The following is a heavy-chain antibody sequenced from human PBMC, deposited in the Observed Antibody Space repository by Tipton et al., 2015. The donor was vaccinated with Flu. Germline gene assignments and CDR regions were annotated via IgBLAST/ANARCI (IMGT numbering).Heavy chain of an antibody. D-gene: IGHD1-1*01. J-gene: IGHJ3*02. CDR1: GFTFSSYG. CDR2: IWFDGTNK. Sequence: LSLTCAASGFTFSSYGMHWVRQAPGKGLEWVAYIWFDGTNKYYADSVKGRLTISRDNSNERLYLQMNSVRAEDTAVYFCARGETGFDAFDIWGQGTVVTVSS. CDR3: ARGETGFDAFDI. V-gene: IGHV3-33*01.